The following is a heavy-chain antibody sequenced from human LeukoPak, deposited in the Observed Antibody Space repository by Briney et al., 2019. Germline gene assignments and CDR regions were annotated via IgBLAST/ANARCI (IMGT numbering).Heavy chain of an antibody. CDR3: AKDRGQEWLGSSY. CDR1: GFTFSSHG. V-gene: IGHV3-30*18. CDR2: ISYDGSNK. D-gene: IGHD6-19*01. J-gene: IGHJ4*02. Sequence: GRSLRLSCAASGFTFSSHGMHWVRRAPGKGRAWVAVISYDGSNKCYADSVKGRFTISRDNSKNTLYLQMNSLTADDAAVYYCAKDRGQEWLGSSYWGQGTLVTVSS.